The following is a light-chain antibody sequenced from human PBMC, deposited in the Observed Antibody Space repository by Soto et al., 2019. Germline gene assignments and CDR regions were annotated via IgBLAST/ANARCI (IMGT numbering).Light chain of an antibody. CDR2: GAS. CDR1: QSVSSN. V-gene: IGKV3D-15*01. CDR3: QQYNSLGT. Sequence: EIVMTQSPATLSVSPGERATLSCRASQSVSSNLAWYQQKPGQAPRLLIYGASSRATGIPDRFSGSGSGTEFTLTISSLQPDDFATYYCQQYNSLGTFGQGTKVDIK. J-gene: IGKJ1*01.